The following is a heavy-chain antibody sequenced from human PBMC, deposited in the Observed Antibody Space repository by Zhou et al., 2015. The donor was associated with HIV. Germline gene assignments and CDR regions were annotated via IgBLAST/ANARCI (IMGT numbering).Heavy chain of an antibody. CDR3: ARGPTGTTFYRYYYYGMDV. J-gene: IGHJ6*02. Sequence: QVQLVQSGAEVKKPGSSVKVSCKASGGTFSSYTISWVRQAPGQGLEWMGRIIPILGIANYAQKFQGRVTITADKSTSTAYMELSSLRSEDTAVYYCARGPTGTTFYRYYYYGMDVWGQGTTVTVSS. V-gene: IGHV1-69*02. D-gene: IGHD1-7*01. CDR2: IIPILGIA. CDR1: GGTFSSYT.